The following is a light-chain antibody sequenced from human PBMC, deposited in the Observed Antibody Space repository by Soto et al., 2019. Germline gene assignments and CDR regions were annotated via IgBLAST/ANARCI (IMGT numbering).Light chain of an antibody. Sequence: DIQMTQSPSSLSASVVDRVTITCQASQDISNYLTWYQQKPGKAPKLLIYDASNLETGVPSRFSGSGSGTDFTFTISSLQPEDIATYYCQQYDNLPLTFGGGTKVDI. J-gene: IGKJ4*01. CDR1: QDISNY. CDR2: DAS. CDR3: QQYDNLPLT. V-gene: IGKV1-33*01.